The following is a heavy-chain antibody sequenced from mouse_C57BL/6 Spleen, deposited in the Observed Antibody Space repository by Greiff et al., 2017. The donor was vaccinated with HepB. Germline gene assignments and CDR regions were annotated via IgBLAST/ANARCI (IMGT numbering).Heavy chain of an antibody. J-gene: IGHJ4*01. V-gene: IGHV1-20*01. CDR2: INPYNGDT. CDR1: GYSFTGYF. Sequence: VQLKESGPELVKPGDSVKISCKASGYSFTGYFMNWVMQSHGKSLEWIGRINPYNGDTFYNQKFKGKATLTVDKSSSTAHMELRSLTSEDSAVYYCARGGLRLGYAMDYWGQGTSVTVSS. D-gene: IGHD2-4*01. CDR3: ARGGLRLGYAMDY.